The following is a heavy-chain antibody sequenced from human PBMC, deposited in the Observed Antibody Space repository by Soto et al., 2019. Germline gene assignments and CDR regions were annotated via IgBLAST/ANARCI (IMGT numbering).Heavy chain of an antibody. CDR1: GYTFTTYG. D-gene: IGHD1-26*01. CDR3: ARAVPYSVGARLDY. CDR2: ISTYNTNT. Sequence: QVQLVQSGAEVKKPGASVKVSCKASGYTFTTYGITWVRQAPGQGLEWMGWISTYNTNTNYAQNVQGRVTMTTDTXKSTAYMELRSLRSDDTAVYYCARAVPYSVGARLDYWGQGTLVTVSS. V-gene: IGHV1-18*01. J-gene: IGHJ4*02.